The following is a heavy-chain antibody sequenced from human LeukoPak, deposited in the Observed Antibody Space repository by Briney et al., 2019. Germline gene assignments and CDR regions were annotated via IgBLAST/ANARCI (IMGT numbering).Heavy chain of an antibody. Sequence: SETLSLTCTVSGGSISSYYWSWIRQPPGKGLEWIGYIYYSGSTKYNPSLKSRVTISVDTSKNQFSLKLSSVTAADTAVYYCAKGEEDTAMVTHWFDPWGQGTLVTVSS. CDR3: AKGEEDTAMVTHWFDP. CDR1: GGSISSYY. CDR2: IYYSGST. D-gene: IGHD5-18*01. J-gene: IGHJ5*02. V-gene: IGHV4-59*01.